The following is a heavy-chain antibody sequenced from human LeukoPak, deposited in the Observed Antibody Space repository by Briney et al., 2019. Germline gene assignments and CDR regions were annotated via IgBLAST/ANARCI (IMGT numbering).Heavy chain of an antibody. V-gene: IGHV3-13*01. D-gene: IGHD3-10*01. CDR1: GFTFSSSD. Sequence: GGSLRLSCAASGFTFSSSDMHWVRQATGKGLEWVSAIGPTGDTYYPGSVKGRFTISRENARNSLYLQMNSLRAGDTAVYYCARDPYGSGRDYFDYWGQGTLVTVSS. CDR3: ARDPYGSGRDYFDY. CDR2: IGPTGDT. J-gene: IGHJ4*02.